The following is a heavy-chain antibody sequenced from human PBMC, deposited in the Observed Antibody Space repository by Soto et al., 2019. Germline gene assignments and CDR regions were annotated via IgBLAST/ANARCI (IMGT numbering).Heavy chain of an antibody. V-gene: IGHV3-23*01. D-gene: IGHD3-10*01. CDR3: AKDQLLWFGELLASYYMDV. Sequence: ESGGGLVQPGGSLRLSCAASGFTFSSYAMSWVGQAPGKGLEWVSAISGSGGSTYYADSVKGRFTISRDNSKNTLYLQMNSLRAEDTAVYYCAKDQLLWFGELLASYYMDVWGKGTTVTVSS. CDR2: ISGSGGST. CDR1: GFTFSSYA. J-gene: IGHJ6*03.